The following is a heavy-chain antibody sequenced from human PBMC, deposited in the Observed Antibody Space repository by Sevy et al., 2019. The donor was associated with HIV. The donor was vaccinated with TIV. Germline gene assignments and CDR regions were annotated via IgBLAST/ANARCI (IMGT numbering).Heavy chain of an antibody. CDR1: GYIFTELS. CDR2: FDPEDGET. J-gene: IGHJ4*02. Sequence: ASVKVSCKVSGYIFTELSMHWVRQAPGKGLEWMGGFDPEDGETIYAQKFQGRATMTEDTSTETADMDLSSLRSEDTAVYYCATDSVLLKGRYYDSSGYYLHYWGQGTLVTVSS. CDR3: ATDSVLLKGRYYDSSGYYLHY. D-gene: IGHD3-22*01. V-gene: IGHV1-24*01.